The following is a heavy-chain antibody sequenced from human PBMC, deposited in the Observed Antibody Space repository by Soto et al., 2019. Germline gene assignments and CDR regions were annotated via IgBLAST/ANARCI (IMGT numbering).Heavy chain of an antibody. Sequence: QVQLVQSGAEVKKPGASVRVSCKASGYSFTTYGVTWVRQAPGQGHEWMGWSSTYNGDTRVAQQHQGRVTLTTDTSTNAAHMELRSLRSDDTAIYYCARTEGRSTRGDYWGQGTLVTVSS. D-gene: IGHD2-8*01. V-gene: IGHV1-18*01. CDR1: GYSFTTYG. CDR3: ARTEGRSTRGDY. J-gene: IGHJ4*02. CDR2: SSTYNGDT.